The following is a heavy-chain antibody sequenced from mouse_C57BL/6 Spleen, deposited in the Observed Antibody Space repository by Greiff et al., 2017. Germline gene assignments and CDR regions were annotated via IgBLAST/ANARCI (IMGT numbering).Heavy chain of an antibody. CDR3: ARYLYDYRAIDY. V-gene: IGHV1-82*01. J-gene: IGHJ4*01. D-gene: IGHD2-4*01. CDR1: GYAFSSSW. CDR2: LYPGDGDT. Sequence: QVQLQQSGPELVKPGASVKISCKASGYAFSSSWMNWVKQRPGKGLEWIGRLYPGDGDTNYNGKFKGKATLTADKSSSTAYMQRSSLTSEDSAVYFCARYLYDYRAIDYWGQGTSVTVSS.